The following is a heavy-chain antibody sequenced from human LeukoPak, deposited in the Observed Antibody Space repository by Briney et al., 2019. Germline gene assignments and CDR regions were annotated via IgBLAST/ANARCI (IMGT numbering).Heavy chain of an antibody. V-gene: IGHV1-69*05. CDR2: IIPIFGTA. CDR1: GGTFSSYA. D-gene: IGHD6-13*01. CDR3: AREYSSSVDY. J-gene: IGHJ4*02. Sequence: ASVKVSCKASGGTFSSYAISWVRQAPGQGLQWMRRIIPIFGTANYAQKFQGRVTITTDESTSTAYMELSSLRSEDTAVYYCAREYSSSVDYWGQGTLVTVFS.